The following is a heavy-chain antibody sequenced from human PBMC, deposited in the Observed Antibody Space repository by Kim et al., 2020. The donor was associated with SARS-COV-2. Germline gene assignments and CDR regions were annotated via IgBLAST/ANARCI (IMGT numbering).Heavy chain of an antibody. CDR3: AREGAAAGAQSGAFDI. V-gene: IGHV3-30*07. Sequence: SVRGRFTLSRDNSKNTLYRQMNSLGAEDTAVYYCAREGAAAGAQSGAFDIWGQGTMVTVSS. J-gene: IGHJ3*02. D-gene: IGHD6-19*01.